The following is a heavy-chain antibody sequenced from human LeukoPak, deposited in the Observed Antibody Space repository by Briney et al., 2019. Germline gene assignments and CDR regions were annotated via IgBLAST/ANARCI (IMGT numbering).Heavy chain of an antibody. CDR1: GGTFSSYA. CDR2: IIPIFGTA. V-gene: IGHV1-69*05. CDR3: ARALGNTLPGGYYGMDV. D-gene: IGHD2/OR15-2a*01. J-gene: IGHJ6*02. Sequence: ASVKVSCKASGGTFSSYAISWVRQAPGQGLEWMGGIIPIFGTANYAQKFQGRVTITTDESTSTAYMELSSLRSEDTAVYYCARALGNTLPGGYYGMDVWGQGTTVTVSS.